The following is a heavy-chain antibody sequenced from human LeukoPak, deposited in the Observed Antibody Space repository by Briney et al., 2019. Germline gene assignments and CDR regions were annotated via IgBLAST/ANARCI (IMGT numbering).Heavy chain of an antibody. Sequence: GGSLRLSCAASGFTFSNYNMNWVRQAPGKGLEWVSSISSSSSYIYYADSVKGRFTISRDNTKNSLCLQMNSLRAEDTAVYYCARDRRSGGSSYYFDYWGQGTLVTVSS. CDR3: ARDRRSGGSSYYFDY. V-gene: IGHV3-21*01. CDR2: ISSSSSYI. CDR1: GFTFSNYN. J-gene: IGHJ4*02. D-gene: IGHD2-15*01.